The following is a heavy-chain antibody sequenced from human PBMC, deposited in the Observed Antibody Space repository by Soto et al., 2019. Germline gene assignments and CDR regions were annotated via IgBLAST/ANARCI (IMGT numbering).Heavy chain of an antibody. CDR3: ARAADGFDC. CDR2: IYHTGST. Sequence: QVQLQESGPGLVKPSGTLSLTCAVSGGSISSTNWWTWVRQPPGKGLEWIGEIYHTGSTNYNPSLKSRVTISVDESKTQFSLRLTSVTAADTAVYYCARAADGFDCWGQGTLVTVSS. J-gene: IGHJ4*02. V-gene: IGHV4-4*02. CDR1: GGSISSTNW.